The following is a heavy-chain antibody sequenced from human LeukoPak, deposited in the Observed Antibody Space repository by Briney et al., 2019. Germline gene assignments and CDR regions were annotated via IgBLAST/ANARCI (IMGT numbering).Heavy chain of an antibody. V-gene: IGHV4-39*07. CDR3: ARGRSTAAADSDLDY. CDR2: IYYSGST. Sequence: EPSETLSLTCTVSGGSISSSSYYWGWIRQPPGKGLEWIGSIYYSGSTNYNPSLKSRVTISVDTSKNQFSLKLSSVTAADTAVYYCARGRSTAAADSDLDYWGQGTLVTVSS. CDR1: GGSISSSSYY. D-gene: IGHD6-13*01. J-gene: IGHJ4*02.